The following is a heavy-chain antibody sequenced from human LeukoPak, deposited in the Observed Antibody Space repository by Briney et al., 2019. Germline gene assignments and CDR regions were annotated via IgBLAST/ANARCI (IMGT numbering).Heavy chain of an antibody. CDR3: ARMLSGIYSQTDY. D-gene: IGHD1-26*01. Sequence: PSETLSLTCTVSGDSISSYYWSWIRQPPGKGLEWIGYIYYSGSTNYNPSLKSRVAISVDTSKNQLSLKLTSVTAADTAVYYCARMLSGIYSQTDYWGQGTLVTVSS. CDR1: GDSISSYY. CDR2: IYYSGST. V-gene: IGHV4-59*08. J-gene: IGHJ4*02.